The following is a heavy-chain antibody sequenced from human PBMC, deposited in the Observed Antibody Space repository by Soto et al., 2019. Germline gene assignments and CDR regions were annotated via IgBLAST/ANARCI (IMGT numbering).Heavy chain of an antibody. D-gene: IGHD2-2*01. V-gene: IGHV5-10-1*01. J-gene: IGHJ6*02. CDR1: GDSFTNHW. CDR2: IDPSDSYT. Sequence: GESLKNSCKGSGDSFTNHWIAWVRQMPGKSLEWMGRIDPSDSYTNYSPSFQGHVTISADKSISTAYLQWSSLKASDTAMYYCASSPRGYCSSTSCRELGNYYGMDVWGQGTTVTVSS. CDR3: ASSPRGYCSSTSCRELGNYYGMDV.